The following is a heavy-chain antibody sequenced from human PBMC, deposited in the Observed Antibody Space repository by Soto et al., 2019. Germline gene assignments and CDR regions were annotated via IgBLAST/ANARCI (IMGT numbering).Heavy chain of an antibody. CDR3: ARDNPPYSSCWSYNWFDP. D-gene: IGHD6-13*01. V-gene: IGHV3-33*01. CDR2: ILYDGSNK. Sequence: GSLRLSCAASGXTVSSYWMHWVRRAPGKGLELVAVILYDGSNKCYADSVNGRFNISRDNSKNTLYMQMNSLRAEDTAVYYCARDNPPYSSCWSYNWFDPWGQGTLLTVS. J-gene: IGHJ5*02. CDR1: GXTVSSYW.